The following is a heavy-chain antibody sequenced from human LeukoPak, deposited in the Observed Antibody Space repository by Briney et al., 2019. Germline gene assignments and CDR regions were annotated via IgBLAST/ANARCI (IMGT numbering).Heavy chain of an antibody. CDR2: ISAYNGNT. CDR1: GYTFTSYD. D-gene: IGHD3-10*01. Sequence: ASVKVSCKASGYTFTSYDISWVRQAPGQGLEWMGWISAYNGNTNYAQKLQGRVTMTTDTSTSTAYMELRSLRSDDTAVYHCARDLDAYYGSGSYPYWGQGTLVTVSS. V-gene: IGHV1-18*01. CDR3: ARDLDAYYGSGSYPY. J-gene: IGHJ4*02.